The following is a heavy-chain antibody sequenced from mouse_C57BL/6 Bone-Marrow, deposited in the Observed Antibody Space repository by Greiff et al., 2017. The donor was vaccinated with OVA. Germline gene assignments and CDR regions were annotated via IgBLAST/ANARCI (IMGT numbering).Heavy chain of an antibody. CDR3: ARDVWLQRGGFDY. D-gene: IGHD2-2*01. Sequence: QVQLQQPGAELVMPGASVKLSCKASGYTFTSYWMHWVKQRPGQGLEWIGEIDPSDSYTNYNQKFKGKSTLTVDKSSSTAYMQLSSLTSEDSAVYYCARDVWLQRGGFDYWGQGATLTDSS. J-gene: IGHJ2*01. V-gene: IGHV1-69*01. CDR2: IDPSDSYT. CDR1: GYTFTSYW.